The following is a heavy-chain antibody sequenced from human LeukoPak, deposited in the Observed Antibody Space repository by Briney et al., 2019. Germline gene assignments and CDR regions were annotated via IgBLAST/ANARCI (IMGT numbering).Heavy chain of an antibody. Sequence: SETLSLTCTVSGASISGYYWSWIRQPPGEGLEWIGNIFYSGSTYYSPSLRSRVTISLDTPRNQFSLKLNSVTAADTAVYYCAKSNGYGLVDIWGQGTMVTVSS. CDR1: GASISGYY. CDR2: IFYSGST. V-gene: IGHV4-59*12. J-gene: IGHJ3*02. CDR3: AKSNGYGLVDI. D-gene: IGHD3-10*01.